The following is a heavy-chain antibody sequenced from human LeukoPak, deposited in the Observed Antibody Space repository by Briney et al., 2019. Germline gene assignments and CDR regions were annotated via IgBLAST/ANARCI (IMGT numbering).Heavy chain of an antibody. D-gene: IGHD3-22*01. Sequence: GGSLRLSCEASGFTFSSYAMSWVRQAPGKGLEWVSALSGSGGSTYYADSVKGRFTISRDNSKNTRYLQMNSLRAEDTAVYYCAKVDTYYYDSSGYYAFDIWGQGTMVTVSS. J-gene: IGHJ3*02. CDR2: LSGSGGST. V-gene: IGHV3-23*01. CDR3: AKVDTYYYDSSGYYAFDI. CDR1: GFTFSSYA.